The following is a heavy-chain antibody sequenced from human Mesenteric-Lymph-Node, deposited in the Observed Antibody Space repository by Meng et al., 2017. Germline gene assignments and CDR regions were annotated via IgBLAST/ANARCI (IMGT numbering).Heavy chain of an antibody. J-gene: IGHJ4*02. CDR1: GFTFSSYG. CDR3: ARDSSGWGYFDY. Sequence: GESLKISCAASGFTFSSYGMHWVRQAPGKGLEWVAVIWYDGSNKYYADSVKGRFTISRDNSKNTLYLQMNSLRAEDTAVYYCARDSSGWGYFDYWGQGTLVTVSS. CDR2: IWYDGSNK. D-gene: IGHD6-19*01. V-gene: IGHV3-33*01.